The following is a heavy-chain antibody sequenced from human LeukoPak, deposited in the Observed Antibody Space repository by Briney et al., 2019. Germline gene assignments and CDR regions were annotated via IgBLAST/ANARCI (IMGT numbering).Heavy chain of an antibody. CDR3: AKGPSRGWELHPADY. V-gene: IGHV3-23*01. CDR2: ISGSGGST. CDR1: GXTFSSYA. J-gene: IGHJ4*02. Sequence: GGSLRPSCAASGXTFSSYAMSWVRQAPGKGLEWVSAISGSGGSTYYADSVKGRFTISRDNSKNTLYLQMNSLRAEDTAVYYCAKGPSRGWELHPADYWGQGTLVTVSS. D-gene: IGHD1-26*01.